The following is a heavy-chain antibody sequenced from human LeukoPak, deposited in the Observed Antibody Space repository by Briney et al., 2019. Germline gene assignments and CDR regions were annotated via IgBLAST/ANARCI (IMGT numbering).Heavy chain of an antibody. CDR2: MNPNSGNT. V-gene: IGHV1-8*03. Sequence: ASVKVSCKASGYTFTSCDINWVRQAPGQGLEWMGWMNPNSGNTGYAQKFQGRVTITRNTSISTAYMELSSLRSEDTAVYYCARQVGFGELAKAFDIWGQGTMVTVSS. D-gene: IGHD3-10*01. J-gene: IGHJ3*02. CDR1: GYTFTSCD. CDR3: ARQVGFGELAKAFDI.